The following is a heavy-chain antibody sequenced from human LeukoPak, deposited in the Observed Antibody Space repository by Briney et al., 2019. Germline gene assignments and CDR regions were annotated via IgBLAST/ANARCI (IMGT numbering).Heavy chain of an antibody. J-gene: IGHJ6*02. V-gene: IGHV3-66*01. D-gene: IGHD1-26*01. CDR2: IYSGGST. CDR3: ARDSVGATEYYYYGMDV. Sequence: TGGSLRLSCAASGFTVSSNYMSWVRQAPGKGLEWVSTIYSGGSTYYADSVKGRFTISRDNSKNTLYLQMNSLRAEDTAVYYCARDSVGATEYYYYGMDVWGQGTTVTVSS. CDR1: GFTVSSNY.